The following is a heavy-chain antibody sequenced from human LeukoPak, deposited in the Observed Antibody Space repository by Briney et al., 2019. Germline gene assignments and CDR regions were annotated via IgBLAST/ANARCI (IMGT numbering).Heavy chain of an antibody. D-gene: IGHD3-3*01. CDR2: IYSGGST. CDR3: AIRYDFWSGYYYYGMDV. J-gene: IGHJ6*02. Sequence: LTGGSLRLSCAASGFTVSSNYMSWVRQAPGMGLEWVSVIYSGGSTYYADSVKGRFTISRDNSKNTLYLQMNSLRAEDTAVYYCAIRYDFWSGYYYYGMDVWGQGTRSPSP. CDR1: GFTVSSNY. V-gene: IGHV3-66*01.